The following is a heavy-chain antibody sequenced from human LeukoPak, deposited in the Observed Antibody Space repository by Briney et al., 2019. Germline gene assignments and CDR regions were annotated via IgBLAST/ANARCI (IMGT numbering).Heavy chain of an antibody. CDR3: ARAVLSDYYGSGSYYIYGY. CDR2: INHSGST. J-gene: IGHJ4*02. D-gene: IGHD3-10*01. CDR1: GGSFSGYY. V-gene: IGHV4-34*01. Sequence: SETLSLTCAVYGGSFSGYYWSWIRQPPGKGLEWIGEINHSGSTNYNPSLKSRVTISVDTSKNQFSLKLSSVTAADTAVYYRARAVLSDYYGSGSYYIYGYWGQGTLVTVSS.